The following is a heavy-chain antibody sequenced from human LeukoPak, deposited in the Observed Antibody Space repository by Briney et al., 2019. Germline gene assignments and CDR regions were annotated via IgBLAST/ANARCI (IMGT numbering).Heavy chain of an antibody. D-gene: IGHD3-16*01. CDR1: GFTFDDYG. CDR2: INWNGGST. CDR3: ARVWATHYYYYMDV. V-gene: IGHV3-20*04. J-gene: IGHJ6*03. Sequence: GGSLRLSCAASGFTFDDYGMSWVRQAPGKGLEWVSGINWNGGSTGYADSVKGRFTISRDNAKNSLYLQMNSLRAEDTALYYCARVWATHYYYYMDVWGKGTTVTVSS.